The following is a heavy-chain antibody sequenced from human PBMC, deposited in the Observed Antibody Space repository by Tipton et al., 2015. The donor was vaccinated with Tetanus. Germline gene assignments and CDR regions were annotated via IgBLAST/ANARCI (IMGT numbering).Heavy chain of an antibody. J-gene: IGHJ4*02. CDR1: GYTFTTYG. CDR3: ARVKGGTREYYAIKY. V-gene: IGHV1-69*06. CDR2: INPIFGTK. Sequence: QLVQSGAEVKRPGASVKVSCKASGYTFTTYGITWVRQAPGQGLEWMGSINPIFGTKTYAQKFQGRLTITADKSTSTAHMSLSGLRSEDTAVYYCARVKGGTREYYAIKYWGQGTLVSVSS. D-gene: IGHD3-3*01.